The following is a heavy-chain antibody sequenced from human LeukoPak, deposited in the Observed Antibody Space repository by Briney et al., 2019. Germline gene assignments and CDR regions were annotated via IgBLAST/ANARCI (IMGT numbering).Heavy chain of an antibody. D-gene: IGHD2-21*01. V-gene: IGHV4-59*08. CDR1: GGSISSFY. CDR2: VFYTGTT. J-gene: IGHJ4*02. CDR3: ARRGHGDGFPSPLDY. Sequence: PSETLSLTCTVSGGSISSFYWNWIRQSPGKGLEWIGYVFYTGTTNYNPSLEGRVTISLDTSKSQFSLKLTSVTAADAAVYYCARRGHGDGFPSPLDYWGRGTLVAVSS.